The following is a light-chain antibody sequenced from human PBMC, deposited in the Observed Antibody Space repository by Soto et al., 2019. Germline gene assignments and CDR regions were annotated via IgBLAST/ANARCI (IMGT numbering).Light chain of an antibody. Sequence: QSVLTQPPSASGTPGQRVTISCSGSSSNIGSNTVNWYQQLPGTAPKRLIYSNNQRPSGIPDRFAGSNSGTSASLAISGLQAEDEADYYCAAWDDSLNGPVFGGGTKLTVL. CDR3: AAWDDSLNGPV. CDR2: SNN. CDR1: SSNIGSNT. V-gene: IGLV1-44*01. J-gene: IGLJ2*01.